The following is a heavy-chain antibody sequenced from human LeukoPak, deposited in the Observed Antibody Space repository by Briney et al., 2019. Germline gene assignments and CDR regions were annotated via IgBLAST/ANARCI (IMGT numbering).Heavy chain of an antibody. J-gene: IGHJ3*02. CDR1: GCTFTSCD. V-gene: IGHV1-8*01. Sequence: ASVKVSCKASGCTFTSCDFNCVGRAIGQGLEGMVGMNPNSGNTVYAQKFQGRVTMTRNTSISTAYMELSSLRSEDTAVYYCARGDYYYDSSGYLIWGQGTMVTVSS. CDR2: MNPNSGNT. D-gene: IGHD3-22*01. CDR3: ARGDYYYDSSGYLI.